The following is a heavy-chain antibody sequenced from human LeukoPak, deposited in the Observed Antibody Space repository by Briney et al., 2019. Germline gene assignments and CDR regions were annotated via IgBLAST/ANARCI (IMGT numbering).Heavy chain of an antibody. CDR1: GGSISSYY. CDR3: ARDGEYGAAFDI. CDR2: IYYSGST. V-gene: IGHV4-59*01. J-gene: IGHJ3*02. D-gene: IGHD3-10*01. Sequence: SETLSLTCTVSGGSISSYYWSWIRQPPGKGLEWIGYIYYSGSTNYNPSLKSRVTISVDTSKNQFSLKLSSVTAADTAVYYCARDGEYGAAFDIWGQGTMVTVSS.